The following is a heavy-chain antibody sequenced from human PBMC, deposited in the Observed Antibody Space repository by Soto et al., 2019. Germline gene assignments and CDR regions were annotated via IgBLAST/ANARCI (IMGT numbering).Heavy chain of an antibody. CDR2: ISYDGSNK. J-gene: IGHJ6*02. CDR1: GFTFSSYG. D-gene: IGHD2-15*01. V-gene: IGHV3-30*18. CDR3: AKVMRPKYSTGMDA. Sequence: GGSLRLSCAASGFTFSSYGMHWVRQAPGKGLEWVAVISYDGSNKYYADSVKGRFTISRDNSKNTLYLQMNSLRAEDTAVYYCAKVMRPKYSTGMDAWGQGTTVTVSS.